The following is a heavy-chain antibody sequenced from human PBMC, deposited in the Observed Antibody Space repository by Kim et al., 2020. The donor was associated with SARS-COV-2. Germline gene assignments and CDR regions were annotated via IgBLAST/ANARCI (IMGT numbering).Heavy chain of an antibody. Sequence: GGSLRLSCAASGFTFSSSWMHWVRQVPGKGLVWVSRINTDGSATTYADSVKGRFTVSRDNAKNTLYLQLDSLRVEDTAVYYCARDLRYSAYDALFDYWGQGALVTVSS. D-gene: IGHD5-12*01. CDR1: GFTFSSSW. CDR3: ARDLRYSAYDALFDY. CDR2: INTDGSAT. V-gene: IGHV3-74*01. J-gene: IGHJ4*02.